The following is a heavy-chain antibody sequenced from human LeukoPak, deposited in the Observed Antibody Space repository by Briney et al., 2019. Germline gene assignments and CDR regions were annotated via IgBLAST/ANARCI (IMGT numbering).Heavy chain of an antibody. CDR3: ARGTTYYYDSSGSAFDY. J-gene: IGHJ4*02. V-gene: IGHV3-21*01. CDR2: ISTSSSYI. D-gene: IGHD3-22*01. CDR1: GFTFSSYS. Sequence: GGSLRLSCAASGFTFSSYSMNWVRQAPGKGLEWVSSISTSSSYIYYADSVKGRFTISRDNAKNSLYLQMNSLRAEETAVYDCARGTTYYYDSSGSAFDYWGQGTLVTVSS.